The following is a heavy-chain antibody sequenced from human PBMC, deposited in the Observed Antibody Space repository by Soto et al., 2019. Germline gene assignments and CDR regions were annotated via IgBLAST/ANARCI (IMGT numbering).Heavy chain of an antibody. D-gene: IGHD3-10*01. J-gene: IGHJ5*02. V-gene: IGHV1-18*01. CDR3: AREWYYGSGSYTNNWFDP. CDR1: GYTFTSYG. Sequence: ASVKVSCKASGYTFTSYGISWLRQAPGQGLEWMGWISAYNGNTNYAQKLQGRVTMTTDTSTSTAYMELRSLRSDDTAVYYCAREWYYGSGSYTNNWFDPWGQGTLVTVSS. CDR2: ISAYNGNT.